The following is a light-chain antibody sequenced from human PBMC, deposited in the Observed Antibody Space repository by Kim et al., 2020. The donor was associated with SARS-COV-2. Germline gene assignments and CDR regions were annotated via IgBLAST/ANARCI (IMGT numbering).Light chain of an antibody. V-gene: IGKV3-15*01. J-gene: IGKJ4*01. Sequence: EIVMTQSPATLSVSPGERATLSCRASQSVSSNLAWYQQKPGQAPRLLIYGASTRAPDIPARFSGSGSGTDFTLTIYSLQSEDFAVYYCHQYNDWPPLTFGGGTKLEI. CDR3: HQYNDWPPLT. CDR1: QSVSSN. CDR2: GAS.